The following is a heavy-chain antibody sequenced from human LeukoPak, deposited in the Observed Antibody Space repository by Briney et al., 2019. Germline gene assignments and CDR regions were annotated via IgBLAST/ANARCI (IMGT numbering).Heavy chain of an antibody. Sequence: SETLSLTCAVYGGSFSGYYWSWIRQPPGKGLEWIGEINHSGSTNYNPSLKSRVTISVDTSKNQFSLKLSSVTAADTAVYYCARGFIVVVPAVSKYYYYYYGMDVWGQGTTVTVSS. CDR3: ARGFIVVVPAVSKYYYYYYGMDV. CDR1: GGSFSGYY. V-gene: IGHV4-34*01. J-gene: IGHJ6*02. CDR2: INHSGST. D-gene: IGHD2-2*01.